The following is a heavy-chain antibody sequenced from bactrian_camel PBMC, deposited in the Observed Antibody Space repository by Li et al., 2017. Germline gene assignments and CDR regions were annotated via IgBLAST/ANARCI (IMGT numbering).Heavy chain of an antibody. CDR3: AADHRVGWNVDCGLEGRKYNY. J-gene: IGHJ4*01. D-gene: IGHD5*01. Sequence: HVQLVESGGGLVQPGGSLRLSCAASGFTFDDYDMGWYRQAPGNECDLVSSISSDGGTDYADSVKGRFTISQDNGADISYLQMNDLNPEDTAMYYCAADHRVGWNVDCGLEGRKYNYWGQGTQVTVS. CDR1: GFTFDDYD. V-gene: IGHV3S60*01. CDR2: ISSDGGT.